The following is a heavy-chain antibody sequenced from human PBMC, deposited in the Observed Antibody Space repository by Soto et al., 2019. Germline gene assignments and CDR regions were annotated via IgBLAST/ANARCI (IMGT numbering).Heavy chain of an antibody. CDR1: GFTFSSYA. Sequence: GGSLRLSCAASGFTFSSYAMSWVRQAPGKGLEWVSYISGSGSTIYYADSVKGRFTISRDNAKNSLYLQMNSLRAEDTAVYYCARSKKAWSGYRYYYYYMDVWGKGTTVTVSS. J-gene: IGHJ6*03. CDR3: ARSKKAWSGYRYYYYYMDV. CDR2: ISGSGSTI. V-gene: IGHV3-48*04. D-gene: IGHD3-3*01.